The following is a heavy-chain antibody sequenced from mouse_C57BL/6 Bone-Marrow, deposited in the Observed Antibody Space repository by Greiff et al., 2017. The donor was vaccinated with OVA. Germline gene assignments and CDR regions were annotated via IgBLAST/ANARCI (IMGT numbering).Heavy chain of an antibody. CDR2: INPYNGDT. D-gene: IGHD2-3*01. V-gene: IGHV1-20*01. CDR3: ARERIYDGYYPFAY. J-gene: IGHJ3*01. CDR1: GYSFTGYF. Sequence: EVQLQQSGPELVKPGDSVKISCKASGYSFTGYFMNWVMQSHGKSLEWIGRINPYNGDTFYNQKFKGKATLTVDKASSTAHMELRSLTSEDSAVYDCARERIYDGYYPFAYWGQGTLVTVSA.